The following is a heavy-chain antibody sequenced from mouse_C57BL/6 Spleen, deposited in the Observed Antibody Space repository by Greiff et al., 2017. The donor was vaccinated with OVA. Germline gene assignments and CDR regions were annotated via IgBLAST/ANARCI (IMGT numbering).Heavy chain of an antibody. CDR3: AMPYDYDAWFAY. D-gene: IGHD2-4*01. CDR1: GYTFTSYW. Sequence: QVQLQQPGAELVMPGASVKLSCKASGYTFTSYWMHWVKQRPGQGLEWIGEIDPSDSYTNYNQKFKGKSTLTVDKSSSTAYMQLSSLTSEDSAVYYCAMPYDYDAWFAYWGQGTLVTVSA. CDR2: IDPSDSYT. V-gene: IGHV1-69*01. J-gene: IGHJ3*01.